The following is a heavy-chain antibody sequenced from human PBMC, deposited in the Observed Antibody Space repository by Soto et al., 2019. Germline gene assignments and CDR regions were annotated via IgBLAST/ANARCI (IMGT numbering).Heavy chain of an antibody. CDR3: ARDPSNTSGNKLYLDY. CDR1: GYTFTSYD. D-gene: IGHD3-22*01. CDR2: MNPNSGNT. V-gene: IGHV1-8*01. Sequence: ASVKVSCKASGYTFTSYDINWVRQATGQGLEWMGWMNPNSGNTGYAQKFQGRVTMTRNTSISTAYMELSSLRSEDTAVYYCARDPSNTSGNKLYLDYWGQGTRVTVSS. J-gene: IGHJ4*02.